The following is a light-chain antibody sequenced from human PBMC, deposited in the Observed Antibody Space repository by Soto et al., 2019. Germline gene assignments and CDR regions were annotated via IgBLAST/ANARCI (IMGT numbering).Light chain of an antibody. CDR2: TNI. CDR1: SSNIGTGYD. V-gene: IGLV1-40*01. CDR3: QTYDSSLSGDV. Sequence: QSVLTQPPSVSGAPGQRVTISCTGSSSNIGTGYDVHWYQQLPGAAPKLLIYTNINRPSGVPDRFSGSKSGTSASLAITGIQAEDEADYYCQTYDSSLSGDVFGTGTKLTVL. J-gene: IGLJ1*01.